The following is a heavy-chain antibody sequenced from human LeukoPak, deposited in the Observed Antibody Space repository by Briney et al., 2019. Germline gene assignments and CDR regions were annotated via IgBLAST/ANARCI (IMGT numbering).Heavy chain of an antibody. V-gene: IGHV3-49*03. CDR1: GFTFRDYT. Sequence: PGGSLRLSCKPSGFTFRDYTMTWLRQAPGRGMEWVGFIRSKAYGETTEYAASVKGRFAISRDDSKSIAYLRMNSLTADDTAMYYCSTDWGYSNSGVSDFWGQGTLVTVSS. CDR2: IRSKAYGETT. CDR3: STDWGYSNSGVSDF. J-gene: IGHJ4*02. D-gene: IGHD6-13*01.